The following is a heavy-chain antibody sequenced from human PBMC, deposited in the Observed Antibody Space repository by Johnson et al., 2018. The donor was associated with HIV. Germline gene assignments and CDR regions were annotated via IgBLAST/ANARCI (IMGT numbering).Heavy chain of an antibody. D-gene: IGHD4-17*01. CDR3: ARSVDYGDSLCAFDI. Sequence: QVQLVESGGGLIQPGGSLRLSCAASRFTFSTYAMHWVRQAPGKGLEWVAVISYDGSNKYYADSVKGRFTISRDNSKNTLYLQMNSLRAEDTAVYYCARSVDYGDSLCAFDIWGQGTKVTVSS. CDR1: RFTFSTYA. CDR2: ISYDGSNK. J-gene: IGHJ3*02. V-gene: IGHV3-30*04.